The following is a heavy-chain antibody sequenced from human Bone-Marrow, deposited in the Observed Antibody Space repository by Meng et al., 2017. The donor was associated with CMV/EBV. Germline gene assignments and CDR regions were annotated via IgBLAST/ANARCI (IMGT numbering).Heavy chain of an antibody. V-gene: IGHV3-15*01. D-gene: IGHD3-16*01. CDR1: GFTFSIAW. CDR2: IKSKTDGGTT. CDR3: TTDSGGVYSFWFDP. Sequence: GGSLRLSCAASGFTFSIAWMSWVRQAPGKGLEWVGRIKSKTDGGTTDYAAPVKGRFTISRDDSKNTLYLQMNSLKTEDTAVYYCTTDSGGVYSFWFDPWGQGTLVTVSS. J-gene: IGHJ5*02.